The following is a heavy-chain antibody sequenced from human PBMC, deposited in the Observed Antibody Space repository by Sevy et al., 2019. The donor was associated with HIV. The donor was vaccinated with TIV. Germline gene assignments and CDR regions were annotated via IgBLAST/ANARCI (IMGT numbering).Heavy chain of an antibody. Sequence: GGSLRLSCAASGFTFSSYGMHWVRQAPGKGLEWVAVIWYDGSNKYYAYSVKGRFTISRDNSKNTLYLQMNSLRAEDTGVYYCAKEESIVGATTPSPGFDYWGQGTLVTVSS. CDR2: IWYDGSNK. J-gene: IGHJ4*02. CDR3: AKEESIVGATTPSPGFDY. D-gene: IGHD1-26*01. CDR1: GFTFSSYG. V-gene: IGHV3-33*06.